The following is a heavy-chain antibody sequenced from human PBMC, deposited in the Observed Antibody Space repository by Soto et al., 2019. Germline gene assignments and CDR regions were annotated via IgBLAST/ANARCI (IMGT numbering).Heavy chain of an antibody. CDR1: GFTFSSYG. CDR3: ARDAAAAGRDCGMDV. V-gene: IGHV3-33*01. Sequence: GGSLRLSCAASGFTFSSYGMHWVRQAPGKGLEWVAVIWYDGSNKYYADSVKGRFTISRDNSKNTLYLQMNSLRAEDTAVYYCARDAAAAGRDCGMDVWGQGTMVTVSS. CDR2: IWYDGSNK. J-gene: IGHJ6*02. D-gene: IGHD6-13*01.